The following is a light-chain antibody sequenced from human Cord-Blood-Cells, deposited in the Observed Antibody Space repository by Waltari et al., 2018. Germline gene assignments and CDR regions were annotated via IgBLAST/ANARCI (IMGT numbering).Light chain of an antibody. CDR1: QSISSY. Sequence: DIQMTQSPSSLSASVGDRVTITCRASQSISSYLNWYQQKPGKAPKLLIYAASSLQSGVPSRFSGSGSGTDFTLTISSLQHEDFATYYCQQSYSTLTFAGGTKVESK. CDR3: QQSYSTLT. CDR2: AAS. V-gene: IGKV1-39*01. J-gene: IGKJ4*02.